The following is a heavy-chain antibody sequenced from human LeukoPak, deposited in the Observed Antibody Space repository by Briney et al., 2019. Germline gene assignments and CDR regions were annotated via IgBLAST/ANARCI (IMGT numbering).Heavy chain of an antibody. CDR3: AREQQRIAAAGLFDY. D-gene: IGHD6-13*01. Sequence: ASVKVSCKAPGYTFTSYYMHWVRQAPGQGLEWMGIINPSGGSTSYAQKFQGRVTMTRDTSTSTVYMELSSLRSEDTAVYYCAREQQRIAAAGLFDYWGQGTLVTVSS. V-gene: IGHV1-46*01. CDR1: GYTFTSYY. CDR2: INPSGGST. J-gene: IGHJ4*02.